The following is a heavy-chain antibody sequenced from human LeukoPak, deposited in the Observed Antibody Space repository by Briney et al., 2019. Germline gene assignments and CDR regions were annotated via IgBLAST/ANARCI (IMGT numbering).Heavy chain of an antibody. CDR3: TRQSDY. Sequence: GGSLRLSCAVSGFTFSNAWMSWVRQAPGKGLEWVGRITSKTDGGTTDYAAPVKRRFTISRDDSKNTLYLQMNSLKTEDKAVYYCTRQSDYWGQGTLVAVSS. CDR2: ITSKTDGGTT. CDR1: GFTFSNAW. V-gene: IGHV3-15*01. J-gene: IGHJ4*02.